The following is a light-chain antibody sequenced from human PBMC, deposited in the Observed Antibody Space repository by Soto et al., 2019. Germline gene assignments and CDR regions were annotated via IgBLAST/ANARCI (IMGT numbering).Light chain of an antibody. J-gene: IGLJ1*01. CDR1: SSDVVSYDL. V-gene: IGLV2-23*01. CDR3: YSYAGDSLYV. CDR2: EGT. Sequence: QSALTQPASVSGSPGQSITISFTGTSSDVVSYDLVSWYQHHPGKVPKLMVYEGTTRPSGVSDRFSGSKSGNTASLTISGLKAEDEADYYCYSYAGDSLYVFGTGTKLTVL.